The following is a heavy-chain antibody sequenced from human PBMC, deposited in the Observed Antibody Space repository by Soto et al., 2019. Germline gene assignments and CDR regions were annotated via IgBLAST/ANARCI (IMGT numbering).Heavy chain of an antibody. D-gene: IGHD4-17*01. CDR2: IYYSGST. Sequence: SETLSLTCAVSGGSISSYYWSWIRQPPGKGLEWIGYIYYSGSTNYNPSLKSRVTISVDTSKNQFSLKLSSVTAADTAVYYCARDRRNDYGDYDAFDIWGQGTMVTVSS. J-gene: IGHJ3*02. CDR3: ARDRRNDYGDYDAFDI. V-gene: IGHV4-59*01. CDR1: GGSISSYY.